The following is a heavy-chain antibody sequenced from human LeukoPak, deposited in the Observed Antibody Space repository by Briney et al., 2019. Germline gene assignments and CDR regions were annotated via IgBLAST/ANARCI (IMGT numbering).Heavy chain of an antibody. CDR1: GFTFSSYS. J-gene: IGHJ4*02. CDR3: ARDPLEDCSSTSCYGY. D-gene: IGHD2-2*01. V-gene: IGHV3-21*01. CDR2: ISSSSSYI. Sequence: GGSLRLSCAASGFTFSSYSMNWVRQAPGKGLEWVSSISSSSSYIYYADSVKGRFTISRDNAKNSLYLQMNSLRAEDTAVYYCARDPLEDCSSTSCYGYWGQGTLVTVSS.